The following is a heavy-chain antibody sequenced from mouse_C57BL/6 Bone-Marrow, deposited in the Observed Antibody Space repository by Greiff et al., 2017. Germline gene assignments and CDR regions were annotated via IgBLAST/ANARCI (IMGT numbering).Heavy chain of an antibody. CDR2: IDPSDSET. D-gene: IGHD3-2*02. J-gene: IGHJ3*01. CDR1: GYTFTSYW. CDR3: ARRDSSGYWFAY. V-gene: IGHV1-52*01. Sequence: QVQLQQPGAELVRPGSSVKLSCKASGYTFTSYWMHWVKQRPIQGLEWIGNIDPSDSETHYNQKFKDKATLTVDKSSSTAYMQLSSLTSADSAVYYCARRDSSGYWFAYWGQGTLVTVSA.